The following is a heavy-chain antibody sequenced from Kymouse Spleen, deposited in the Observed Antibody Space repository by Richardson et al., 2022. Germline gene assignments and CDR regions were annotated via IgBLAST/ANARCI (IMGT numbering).Heavy chain of an antibody. Sequence: QVQLQQWGAGLLKPSETLSLTCAVYGGSFSGYYWSWIRQPPGKGLEWIGEINHSGSTNYNPSLKSRVTISVDTSKNQFSLKLSSVTAADTAVYYCAREEAVAGNYYYYGMDVWGQGTTVTVSS. CDR2: INHSGST. V-gene: IGHV4-34*01. J-gene: IGHJ6*02. CDR3: AREEAVAGNYYYYGMDV. CDR1: GGSFSGYY. D-gene: IGHD6-19*01.